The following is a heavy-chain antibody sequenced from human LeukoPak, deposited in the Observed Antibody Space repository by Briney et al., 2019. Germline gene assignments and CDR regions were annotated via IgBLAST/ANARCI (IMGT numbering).Heavy chain of an antibody. J-gene: IGHJ4*02. Sequence: SETLSLTCAVYGGSFSGYYWSWIRQPPGKGLEGIGEINHSGSTNYYPSLHSRVTISVDTSKNQFSLKLSSVPAADTAVYYCARGHPGLPSARRLFDLNLRAFDYWGQGTLVTVSS. CDR2: INHSGST. CDR1: GGSFSGYY. CDR3: ARGHPGLPSARRLFDLNLRAFDY. V-gene: IGHV4-34*01. D-gene: IGHD2-15*01.